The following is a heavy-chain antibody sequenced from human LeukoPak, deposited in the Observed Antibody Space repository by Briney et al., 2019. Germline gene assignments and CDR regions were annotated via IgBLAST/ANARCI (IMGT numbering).Heavy chain of an antibody. CDR1: GGSISSGDYY. Sequence: PSETLSLTCTVSGGSISSGDYYWSWIRQPPGKGLEWIGYIYHSGSTYYNPSLKSRVTISVDRSKNQFSLKLSSVTAADTAVYYCARLFWSGSPYFDYWGQGTLVTVSS. CDR2: IYHSGST. J-gene: IGHJ4*02. V-gene: IGHV4-30-2*01. D-gene: IGHD3-3*01. CDR3: ARLFWSGSPYFDY.